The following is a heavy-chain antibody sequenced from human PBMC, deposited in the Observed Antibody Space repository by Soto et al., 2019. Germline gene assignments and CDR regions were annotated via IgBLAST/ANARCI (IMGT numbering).Heavy chain of an antibody. CDR3: ARDYCSGGSGYSSYFQH. J-gene: IGHJ1*01. CDR2: ISGSGGST. V-gene: IGHV3-23*01. CDR1: GFTFSSYA. D-gene: IGHD2-15*01. Sequence: EVQLLESGGGLVQPGGSLRLSCAASGFTFSSYAMSWVRQAPGKGLEWVSAISGSGGSTYYADSVKGRFTISRDNSKNTLYLQMNSLRAEDTAVYYCARDYCSGGSGYSSYFQHWGQGTLVTVSS.